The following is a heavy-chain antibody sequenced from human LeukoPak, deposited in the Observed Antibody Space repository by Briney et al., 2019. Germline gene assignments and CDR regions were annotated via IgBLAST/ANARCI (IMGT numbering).Heavy chain of an antibody. J-gene: IGHJ4*02. CDR3: ARVEDYDILTGYDY. CDR1: GFTFSWYW. D-gene: IGHD3-9*01. CDR2: IKQDGRGK. V-gene: IGHV3-7*01. Sequence: GGSLRLSCAASGFTFSWYWMSWVRQAPGKGLEWVANIKQDGRGKYYVDSVKGRFTISRDNAKNSLYLQMNSLRAEDTAVYYCARVEDYDILTGYDYWGQGTLVTVSS.